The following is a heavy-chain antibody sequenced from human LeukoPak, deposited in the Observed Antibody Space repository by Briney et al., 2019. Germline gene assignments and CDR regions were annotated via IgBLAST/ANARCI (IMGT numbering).Heavy chain of an antibody. D-gene: IGHD2-2*02. CDR2: IIPIFGTA. Sequence: ASVKVSCKASGGTFSSYAISWVRQAPGQGLEWMGGIIPIFGTANYAQKFQGRVTITADESTSTAYMELSSLRSEDTAVYYCARPTGYCSSTSCYTGYYYYMDVWGKGTTVTVSS. CDR1: GGTFSSYA. J-gene: IGHJ6*03. CDR3: ARPTGYCSSTSCYTGYYYYMDV. V-gene: IGHV1-69*13.